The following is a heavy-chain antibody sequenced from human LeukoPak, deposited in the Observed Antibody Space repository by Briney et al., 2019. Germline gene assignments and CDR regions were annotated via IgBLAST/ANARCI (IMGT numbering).Heavy chain of an antibody. V-gene: IGHV3-23*01. J-gene: IGHJ4*02. CDR1: GFTFSNYW. CDR3: AKEEVPNDY. CDR2: ISRDGDKT. Sequence: GGSLRLSCATSGFTFSNYWMSWVRQAPGKGLEWVSGISRDGDKTYYVDSVEGRFTISRDTSKNTLYLQMDTLRVEDTATYYCAKEEVPNDYWGQGTLVTVSS.